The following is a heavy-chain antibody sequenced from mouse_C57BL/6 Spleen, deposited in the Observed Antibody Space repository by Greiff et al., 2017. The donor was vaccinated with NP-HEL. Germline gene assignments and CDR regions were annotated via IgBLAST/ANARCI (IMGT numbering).Heavy chain of an antibody. CDR1: GFTFSSYA. CDR3: ARDYYGSSHYWYFDV. CDR2: ISDGGSYT. D-gene: IGHD1-1*01. V-gene: IGHV5-4*03. Sequence: EVMLVESGGGLVKPGGSLKLSCAASGFTFSSYAMSWVRQTPEKRLEWVATISDGGSYTYYPDNVKGRFTISRDNAKNNLYLQMSHLKSEDTAMYYCARDYYGSSHYWYFDVWGTGTTVTVSS. J-gene: IGHJ1*03.